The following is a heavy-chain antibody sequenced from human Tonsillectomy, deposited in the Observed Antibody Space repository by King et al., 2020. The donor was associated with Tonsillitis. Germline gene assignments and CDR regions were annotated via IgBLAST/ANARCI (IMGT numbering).Heavy chain of an antibody. CDR3: AKDSSEADLWGA. V-gene: IGHV3-23*04. Sequence: VQLVESGGDLVQPGGSLRVSCAASGFTFSSYALSWVRQAPGKGLEWVSSISGGGDSTYYADSVKGRFAITRDNSKNTVFLQMNSLRVDDTAVYYCAKDSSEADLWGAWGQGTLVTVSS. CDR2: ISGGGDST. CDR1: GFTFSSYA. D-gene: IGHD3-16*01. J-gene: IGHJ5*02.